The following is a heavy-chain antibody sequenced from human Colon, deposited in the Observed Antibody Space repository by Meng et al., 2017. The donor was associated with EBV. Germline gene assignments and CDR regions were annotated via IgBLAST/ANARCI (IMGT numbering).Heavy chain of an antibody. J-gene: IGHJ4*02. D-gene: IGHD3-10*01. Sequence: VPLLGFGGCLVRPGDSLRSSCAASGFTCTNSPMNWVRQAPGKGLEWVGRIKRASDGGTTDYAAPVKGRFTISGDDSKSTVYLKMNSLKSEDTGVYYCTDVGGDMIWGQGTLVTVSS. V-gene: IGHV3-15*01. CDR3: TDVGGDMI. CDR2: IKRASDGGTT. CDR1: GFTCTNSP.